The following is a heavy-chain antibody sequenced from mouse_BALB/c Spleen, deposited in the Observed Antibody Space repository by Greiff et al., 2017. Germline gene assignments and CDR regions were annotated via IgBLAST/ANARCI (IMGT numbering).Heavy chain of an antibody. V-gene: IGHV1S126*01. D-gene: IGHD2-4*01. CDR2: IDPSDSET. CDR1: GYSFTSYW. CDR3: ARRVIYYDYDGAMDY. Sequence: VQLQQSGPQLVRPGASVKISCKASGYSFTSYWMHWVKQRPGQGLEWIGMIDPSDSETRLNQKFKDKATLTVDKSSSTAYMQLSSPTSEDSAVYYCARRVIYYDYDGAMDYWGQGTSVTVSS. J-gene: IGHJ4*01.